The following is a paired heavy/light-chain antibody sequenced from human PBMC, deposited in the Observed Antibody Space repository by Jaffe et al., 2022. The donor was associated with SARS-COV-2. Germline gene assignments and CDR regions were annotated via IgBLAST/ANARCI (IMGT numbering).Heavy chain of an antibody. J-gene: IGHJ6*02. Sequence: QVLLVQSGAEVRKPGASVKISCKASGYTFTTYGLHWVRQAPGQRLEWMGWIQTGDGHTKYSQHFQDRVTISRDTSATTTHMELSGLRSEDTGVYYCVREPYSTSSVYYGMDIWGQGTTVTVSS. V-gene: IGHV1-3*04. CDR2: IQTGDGHT. CDR1: GYTFTTYG. CDR3: VREPYSTSSVYYGMDI. D-gene: IGHD6-6*01.
Light chain of an antibody. CDR2: RNN. V-gene: IGLV10-54*01. CDR3: SAWDSSLSAWV. J-gene: IGLJ3*02. Sequence: QTGLTQPPSVSQGLRQTATLTCTGNTTNVGDQGAAWLQQHQGHPPKLLSYRNNNRPPGISERFSSSTSGNTASLTIDGLQPEDEADYFCSAWDSSLSAWVFGGGTTLTVL. CDR1: TTNVGDQG.